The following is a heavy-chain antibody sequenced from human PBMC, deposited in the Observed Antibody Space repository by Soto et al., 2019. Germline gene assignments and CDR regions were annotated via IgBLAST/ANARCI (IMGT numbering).Heavy chain of an antibody. Sequence: SETLSLTCTVSGGSISSGDYYWSWIRQPPGKGLEWIGYIYYSGSTYYNPSLKSRVTISLDTSKNQFSLKLSSVTAADTAVYYCARHVADYYDRERSDHDAFDIWGQGTMVTVSS. CDR1: GGSISSGDYY. J-gene: IGHJ3*02. V-gene: IGHV4-30-4*01. CDR2: IYYSGST. D-gene: IGHD3-22*01. CDR3: ARHVADYYDRERSDHDAFDI.